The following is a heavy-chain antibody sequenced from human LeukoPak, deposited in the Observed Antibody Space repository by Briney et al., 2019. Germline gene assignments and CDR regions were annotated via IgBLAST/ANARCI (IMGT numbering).Heavy chain of an antibody. V-gene: IGHV3-74*01. CDR1: GFSFSDYW. CDR3: ARGRDGPNCYMDV. D-gene: IGHD5-24*01. CDR2: IKSDGTGA. J-gene: IGHJ6*03. Sequence: PGGSLRLSCAASGFSFSDYWMLWVREVPEKGLEWVSRIKSDGTGATYAGSVNGRFTMSRDNAENTLYLQMNSLRDEDTGIYYCARGRDGPNCYMDVWGKGTTVTVSS.